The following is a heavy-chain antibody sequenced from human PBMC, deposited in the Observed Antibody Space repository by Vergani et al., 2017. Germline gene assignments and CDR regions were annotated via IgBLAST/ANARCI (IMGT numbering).Heavy chain of an antibody. CDR1: GYTFTSYG. J-gene: IGHJ4*02. V-gene: IGHV1-18*04. Sequence: QVQLVQSGAEVKKPGASVKVSCKASGYTFTSYGISWVRQAPGQGLEWMGWISAYNGNTNYAQKLQGRVTMTTDTSTSTAYMALRSLRSDDTAVYYCARSVLYDYVWGSYEERGIYYFDYWGQGTLVTVSS. CDR3: ARSVLYDYVWGSYEERGIYYFDY. D-gene: IGHD3-16*01. CDR2: ISAYNGNT.